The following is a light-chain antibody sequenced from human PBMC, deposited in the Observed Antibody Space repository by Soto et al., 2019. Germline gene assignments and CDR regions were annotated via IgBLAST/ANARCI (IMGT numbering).Light chain of an antibody. CDR1: QDIRTD. CDR2: SAS. Sequence: AIQMTQSPSSLSASVGDRVTITCRASQDIRTDLGWYQQKPGKAPKLLIYSASSLQSGVPSRFAGTASGTDFTLTISSLQPEDFATYYCQQYNSYPWTFGQGTKVEIK. V-gene: IGKV1-6*01. CDR3: QQYNSYPWT. J-gene: IGKJ1*01.